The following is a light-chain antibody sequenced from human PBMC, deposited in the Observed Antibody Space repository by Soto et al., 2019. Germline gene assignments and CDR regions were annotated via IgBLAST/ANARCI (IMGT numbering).Light chain of an antibody. CDR3: SSYTSSSTLEV. Sequence: QSVLTQPASVSGSPGQSITISCTGTSSDVGGYNYVSWYQQHPGKAPKLMIYDVSNRPSGVSNRFSGSKSGNTASLTISGLQAEDEADYYCSSYTSSSTLEVCGTGTKLTVL. J-gene: IGLJ1*01. CDR1: SSDVGGYNY. V-gene: IGLV2-14*01. CDR2: DVS.